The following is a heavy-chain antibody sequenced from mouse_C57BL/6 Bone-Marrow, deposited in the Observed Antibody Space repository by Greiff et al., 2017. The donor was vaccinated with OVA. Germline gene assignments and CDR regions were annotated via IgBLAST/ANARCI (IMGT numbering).Heavy chain of an antibody. CDR3: ARHGYYGSYWYFDV. CDR1: GFTFSDYG. J-gene: IGHJ1*03. Sequence: EVQLQESGGGLVQPGGSLKLSCAASGFTFSDYGMAWVRQAPRKGPEWVAFISNLAYSIYYADTVTGRFTISRENAKNTLYLEMSSLRSEDTAMYYCARHGYYGSYWYFDVWGTGTTVTVSS. CDR2: ISNLAYSI. D-gene: IGHD1-1*01. V-gene: IGHV5-15*01.